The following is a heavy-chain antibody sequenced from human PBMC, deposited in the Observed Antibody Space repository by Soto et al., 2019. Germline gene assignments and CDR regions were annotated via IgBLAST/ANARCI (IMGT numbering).Heavy chain of an antibody. D-gene: IGHD3-9*01. CDR2: IDAGNGNT. CDR1: GYTFTSSG. Sequence: QVQLVQSGAEVKTPGASVNVSCKTSGYTFTSSGAHWVRQAPGQRLEWMGWIDAGNGNTKYSQKFQDRVTISRDTSASTAYMKLSSLRSEDTAVYYCARAVDYDILTGSDYWGQGTLVTVSS. J-gene: IGHJ4*02. V-gene: IGHV1-3*01. CDR3: ARAVDYDILTGSDY.